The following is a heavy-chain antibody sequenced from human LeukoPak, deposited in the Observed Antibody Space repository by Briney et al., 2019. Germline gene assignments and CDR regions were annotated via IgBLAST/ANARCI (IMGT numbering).Heavy chain of an antibody. D-gene: IGHD3-3*01. CDR1: GGSISSSSYY. Sequence: PSETLSLTCTVSGGSISSSSYYWGWIRQPPGKGLEWIGSIYYSGSTYYNPSLKSRVTISVDTSKNQFSLKLSSVTAADTALYYCASQQYYDFWSGYYTGAFDIWGQGTMVTVSS. CDR2: IYYSGST. V-gene: IGHV4-39*01. CDR3: ASQQYYDFWSGYYTGAFDI. J-gene: IGHJ3*02.